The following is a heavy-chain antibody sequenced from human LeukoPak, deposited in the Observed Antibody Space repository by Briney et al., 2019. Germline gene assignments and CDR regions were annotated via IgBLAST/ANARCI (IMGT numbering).Heavy chain of an antibody. CDR2: IRYDGSNK. J-gene: IGHJ6*03. D-gene: IGHD3-10*02. Sequence: GGSLRLSCAASGFTFSIYGMHWVRQAPGKGLEWVAFIRYDGSNKYYVDSVKGRFTIPRDNSKNTLYLQMNSLRGEDTAEYYCAKEELRRISMWGYMDVWGKGTTVTISS. CDR3: AKEELRRISMWGYMDV. V-gene: IGHV3-30*02. CDR1: GFTFSIYG.